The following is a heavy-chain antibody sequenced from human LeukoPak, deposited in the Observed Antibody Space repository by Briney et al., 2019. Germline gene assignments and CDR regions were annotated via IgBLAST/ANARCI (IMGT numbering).Heavy chain of an antibody. Sequence: PGGSLRLSCAASGFTFSSYAMHWVRQAPGKGLEYVSAISSNGGSTYYANSVKGRFTISRDNSKNTLYLQMGSLRAEDTAVYYCAKDGVVPAAMPRRSSGWGGGPFDLWGRGTLVTVSS. D-gene: IGHD2-2*01. J-gene: IGHJ2*01. V-gene: IGHV3-64*01. CDR3: AKDGVVPAAMPRRSSGWGGGPFDL. CDR2: ISSNGGST. CDR1: GFTFSSYA.